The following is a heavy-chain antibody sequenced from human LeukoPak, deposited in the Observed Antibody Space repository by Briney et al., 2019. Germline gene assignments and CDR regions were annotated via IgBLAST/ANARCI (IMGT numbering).Heavy chain of an antibody. Sequence: SETLSLTCTVSGGSISTITYYWGWIRQPPGKGLEWVGHMYYRGNTFYNPSLKSRVTISVDTSKNQFSLKLSSVTAADTAVYYCASGGVRFDPWGQGTLVTVSS. D-gene: IGHD3-10*01. V-gene: IGHV4-39*07. CDR2: MYYRGNT. CDR3: ASGGVRFDP. CDR1: GGSISTITYY. J-gene: IGHJ5*02.